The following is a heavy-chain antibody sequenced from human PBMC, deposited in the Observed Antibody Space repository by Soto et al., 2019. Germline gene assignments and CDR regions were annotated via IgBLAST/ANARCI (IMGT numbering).Heavy chain of an antibody. Sequence: RCLTCPVSGGSISSGDYYWSWIRQPPGKGLEWIGYIYYSGSTYYNPSLKSRVTISVDTSKNQFSLKLSSVTAADTAVYYWARERGLAYCFWDCHRWFDQWGTGNLGIVSS. V-gene: IGHV4-30-4*01. J-gene: IGHJ5*02. CDR2: IYYSGST. CDR3: ARERGLAYCFWDCHRWFDQ. D-gene: IGHD2-21*01. CDR1: GGSISSGDYY.